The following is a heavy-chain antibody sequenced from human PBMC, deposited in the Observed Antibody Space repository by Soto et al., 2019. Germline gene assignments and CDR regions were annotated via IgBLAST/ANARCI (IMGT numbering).Heavy chain of an antibody. CDR2: VHSSGST. D-gene: IGHD1-1*01. Sequence: SETLSLTCTVAGGSLSSSSYYWGWIRQPPGKGREWIGSVHSSGSTFSTPSLKSRVSTSVDASESQLSLTLSSVTAADTAVYYCARQNWNYGVYWGQGTLVTVSS. V-gene: IGHV4-39*01. CDR3: ARQNWNYGVY. CDR1: GGSLSSSSYY. J-gene: IGHJ4*02.